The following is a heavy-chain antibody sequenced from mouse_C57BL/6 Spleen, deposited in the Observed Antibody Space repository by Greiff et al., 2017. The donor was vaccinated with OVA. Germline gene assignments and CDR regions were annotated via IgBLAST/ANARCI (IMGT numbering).Heavy chain of an antibody. CDR3: ARSKTANWDVEEAWFAY. CDR2: INPNNGGT. D-gene: IGHD4-1*01. J-gene: IGHJ3*01. Sequence: EVQLQQSGPELVKPGASVKISCKASGYTFTDYYMNWVKQSHGKSLEWIGDINPNNGGTSYNQKFKGKATLAVDKSSSTAYMELRSLTSEDSAVYYCARSKTANWDVEEAWFAYWGQGTLVTVSA. CDR1: GYTFTDYY. V-gene: IGHV1-26*01.